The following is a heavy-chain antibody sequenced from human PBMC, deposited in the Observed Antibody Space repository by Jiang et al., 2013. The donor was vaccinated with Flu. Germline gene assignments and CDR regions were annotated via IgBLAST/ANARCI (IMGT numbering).Heavy chain of an antibody. J-gene: IGHJ5*02. CDR1: GDSVSSNSAA. D-gene: IGHD3-16*01. CDR2: TYYRSKWYN. Sequence: QTLSLTCAISGDSVSSNSAAWHWIRQSPSRGLEWLGKTYYRSKWYNDYAISVKSRITINPDTSKNQFSLQLNSVTPDDTAVYYCARAAANTFGWFDPWGQGTLVTVSS. V-gene: IGHV6-1*01. CDR3: ARAAANTFGWFDP.